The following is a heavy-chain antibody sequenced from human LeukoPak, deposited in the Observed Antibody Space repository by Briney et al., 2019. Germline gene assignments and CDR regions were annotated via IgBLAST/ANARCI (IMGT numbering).Heavy chain of an antibody. CDR1: GFTFSSYE. CDR3: ARDDRSSGYNY. CDR2: ISSSGGTI. J-gene: IGHJ4*02. D-gene: IGHD3-22*01. Sequence: GGSLRLSCAASGFTFSSYEMNWVRQAPGKGLEWVSYISSSGGTIYYADSVKGRFTISRDNAKNSLYLQMNSLGAEDTAVYYCARDDRSSGYNYWGQGTLVTVSS. V-gene: IGHV3-48*03.